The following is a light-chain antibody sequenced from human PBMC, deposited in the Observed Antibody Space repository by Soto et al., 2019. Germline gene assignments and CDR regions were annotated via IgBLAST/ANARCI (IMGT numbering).Light chain of an antibody. CDR3: QQYNTFWT. CDR1: QSITTW. Sequence: IQMTQSPSTLSASVGARVRVTVRASQSITTWLAWYQQKPGKAPKLLIYDVSNLESGVPSRFSGSGSETEFTLTISSLQPDDVATYYCQQYNTFWTFGPGTKVDSK. V-gene: IGKV1-5*01. CDR2: DVS. J-gene: IGKJ1*01.